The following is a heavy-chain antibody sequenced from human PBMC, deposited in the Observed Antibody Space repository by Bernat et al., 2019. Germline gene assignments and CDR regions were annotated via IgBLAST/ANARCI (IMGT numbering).Heavy chain of an antibody. D-gene: IGHD5-12*01. CDR3: AKVEFPGKCSGYEVYYFDY. CDR2: ISGSGDST. CDR1: GFTFSSYA. Sequence: EVQVLESGGGLVQPGGSLRLSCAASGFTFSSYAMNWVRQAPGKGLEWVSGISGSGDSTYYADSVKGRFTISRDNSMNTLYLQMNSLRAEDTAVYHCAKVEFPGKCSGYEVYYFDYWGQGTLVTVSS. J-gene: IGHJ4*02. V-gene: IGHV3-23*01.